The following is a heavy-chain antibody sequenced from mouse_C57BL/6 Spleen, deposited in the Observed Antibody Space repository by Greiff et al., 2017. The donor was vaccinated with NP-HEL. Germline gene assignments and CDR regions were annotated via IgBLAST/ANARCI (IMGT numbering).Heavy chain of an antibody. D-gene: IGHD1-1*01. CDR2: IDPSDSYT. V-gene: IGHV1-69*01. J-gene: IGHJ2*01. Sequence: VQLQQPGAELVMPGASVKLSCKASGYTFTSYWMHWVKQRPGQGLEWIGEIDPSDSYTNYNQKFKGKSTLTVDKSSSTAYLQLSSLTSEDSAVYDCARRYYATPYYFDYWGQGTTLTVSS. CDR3: ARRYYATPYYFDY. CDR1: GYTFTSYW.